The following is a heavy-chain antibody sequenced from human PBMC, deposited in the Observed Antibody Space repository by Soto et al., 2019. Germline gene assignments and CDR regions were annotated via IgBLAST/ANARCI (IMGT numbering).Heavy chain of an antibody. D-gene: IGHD6-19*01. Sequence: PSETLSLTCAVSGGSISSSNWWSWVRQPPGKGLEWIGEIYHSGSTNYNPSLKSRVTISVDKSKNQFSLKLSSVTAADTAVYYCARDARGSGWYYYYGMDVWGQGTTVTVSS. J-gene: IGHJ6*02. CDR2: IYHSGST. CDR3: ARDARGSGWYYYYGMDV. CDR1: GGSISSSNW. V-gene: IGHV4-4*02.